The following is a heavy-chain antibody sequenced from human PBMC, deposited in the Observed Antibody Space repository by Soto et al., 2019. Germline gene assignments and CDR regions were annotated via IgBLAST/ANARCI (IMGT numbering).Heavy chain of an antibody. CDR3: TTDLGYSIYVSHYYCGMDV. V-gene: IGHV3-15*07. CDR1: GFTFSNAW. Sequence: PGGSLRLSCAASGFTFSNAWMNWVRQAPGKGLEWVGRIKSKTDGGTTDYAAPVKGRFTISRDDSKNTLYLQMNSLKTEDAAVYYCTTDLGYSIYVSHYYCGMDVWGQGTTVTVSS. D-gene: IGHD4-4*01. CDR2: IKSKTDGGTT. J-gene: IGHJ6*02.